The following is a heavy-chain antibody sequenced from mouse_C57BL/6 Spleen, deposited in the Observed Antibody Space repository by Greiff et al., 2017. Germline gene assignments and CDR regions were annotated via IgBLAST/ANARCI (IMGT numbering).Heavy chain of an antibody. CDR1: GYTFTSYW. V-gene: IGHV1-72*01. J-gene: IGHJ2*01. CDR2: IDPNSGGT. Sequence: QQSCKASGYTFTSYWMHWVKQRPGRGLEWIGRIDPNSGGTKYNEKFKSKATLTVDKPSSTAYMQLSSLTSEDSAVYYCAKWKTAQGYYFDYWGQGTTLTVSS. CDR3: AKWKTAQGYYFDY. D-gene: IGHD3-2*02.